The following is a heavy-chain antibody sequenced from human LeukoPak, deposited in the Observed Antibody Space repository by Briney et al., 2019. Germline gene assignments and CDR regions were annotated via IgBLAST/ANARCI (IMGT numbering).Heavy chain of an antibody. CDR2: IYSGGST. D-gene: IGHD6-6*01. V-gene: IGHV3-53*01. Sequence: PGGSLRLSCAASGFTVSSNYMSWVRQAPGKGLEWVSVIYSGGSTYYADSVKGRFTISRDNAKNSLYLQMNSLRAEDTAVYYCARGGRLYSSSSGTYWGQGTLVTVSS. CDR1: GFTVSSNY. CDR3: ARGGRLYSSSSGTY. J-gene: IGHJ4*02.